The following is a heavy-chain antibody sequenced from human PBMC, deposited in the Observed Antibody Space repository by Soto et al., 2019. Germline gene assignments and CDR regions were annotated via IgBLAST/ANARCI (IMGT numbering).Heavy chain of an antibody. CDR2: IWYDGSNK. CDR3: ARGDDYGDYDLRGIDY. Sequence: QVQLVESGGGVVQPGRSLRLSCAASGFTFSSYGMHWVRQAPGKGLEWVAVIWYDGSNKYYADSVKGRFTISRDNSKHTLYLQMNSLRDEDTAVYYCARGDDYGDYDLRGIDYWGQGTLVTVSS. J-gene: IGHJ4*02. D-gene: IGHD4-17*01. V-gene: IGHV3-33*01. CDR1: GFTFSSYG.